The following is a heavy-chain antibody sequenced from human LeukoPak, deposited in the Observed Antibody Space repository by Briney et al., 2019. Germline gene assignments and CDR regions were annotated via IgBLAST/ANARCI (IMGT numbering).Heavy chain of an antibody. CDR3: ARYESSTSFDP. D-gene: IGHD2-2*01. CDR2: IYTSGST. Sequence: PSETLSLSCTVSGGSISTYYWSWIRQPPGEGLEWIGYIYTSGSTNYNPSLKSRVTISVDTSKNQFSLKLSSVTAADTAVYYCARYESSTSFDPWGQGTLVTVSS. J-gene: IGHJ5*02. CDR1: GGSISTYY. V-gene: IGHV4-4*09.